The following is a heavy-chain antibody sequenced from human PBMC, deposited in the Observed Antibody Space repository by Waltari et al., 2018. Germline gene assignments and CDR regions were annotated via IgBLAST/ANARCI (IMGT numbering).Heavy chain of an antibody. V-gene: IGHV4-39*01. D-gene: IGHD6-13*01. J-gene: IGHJ5*02. CDR2: IFYSGRS. Sequence: QLQLQESGPGLVKPSETLSLTCTVSGGSLSTSNYYWGWIRQPPGKGLEWIGSIFYSGRSYYNPSLKGRVTISVDTSKNQFSLKLSSVIAADTAVFYCARSGGGSSPFIWFDPWGQGTLVTVSS. CDR3: ARSGGGSSPFIWFDP. CDR1: GGSLSTSNYY.